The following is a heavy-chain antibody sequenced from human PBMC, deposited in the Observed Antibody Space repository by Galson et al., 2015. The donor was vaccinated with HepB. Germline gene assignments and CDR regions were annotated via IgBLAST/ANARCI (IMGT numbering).Heavy chain of an antibody. CDR1: GGSFSSLT. V-gene: IGHV1-69*02. CDR3: ARHGARNLAFEI. Sequence: SVKVSCKASGGSFSSLTVSWVRQAPGQGLEWMGKIIPIPGIVNYAQKFQGKATISVDKSATTVYMDLSSLTSEDTAIYFCARHGARNLAFEIWGQGTLVTVS. D-gene: IGHD4/OR15-4a*01. J-gene: IGHJ3*02. CDR2: IIPIPGIV.